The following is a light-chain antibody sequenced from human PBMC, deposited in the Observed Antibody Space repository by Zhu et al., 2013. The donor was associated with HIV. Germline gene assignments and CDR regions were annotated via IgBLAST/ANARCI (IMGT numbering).Light chain of an antibody. Sequence: QSALTQPPSASGSPGQSVTISCTGTSSDVGGYNYVSWYQQHPGKAPKLMIYEVSNRPSGVSNRFSGSKSGNTASLTISGLQAEDEGDYYCSSYAGSKNVVFGGGTKLTVL. CDR2: EVS. CDR3: SSYAGSKNVV. J-gene: IGLJ2*01. V-gene: IGLV2-8*01. CDR1: SSDVGGYNY.